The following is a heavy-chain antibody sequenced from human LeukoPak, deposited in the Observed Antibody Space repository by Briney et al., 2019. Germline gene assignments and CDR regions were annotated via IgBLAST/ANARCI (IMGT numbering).Heavy chain of an antibody. Sequence: GGSLRLSCAASGFTFSDYYMSWIRQAPGKGLEWVSSISSSSSYIYYADSVKGRFTISRDNAKNSLYLQMNSLRAEDTAVYYCAREGRCSSTSCPGYYGMDVWGQGTTVTVSS. D-gene: IGHD2-2*01. CDR3: AREGRCSSTSCPGYYGMDV. V-gene: IGHV3-11*06. J-gene: IGHJ6*02. CDR2: ISSSSSYI. CDR1: GFTFSDYY.